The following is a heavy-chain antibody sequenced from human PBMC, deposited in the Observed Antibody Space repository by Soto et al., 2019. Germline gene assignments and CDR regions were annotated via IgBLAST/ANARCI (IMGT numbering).Heavy chain of an antibody. D-gene: IGHD6-13*01. CDR2: IYYSGST. V-gene: IGHV4-39*01. J-gene: IGHJ4*02. CDR3: ARHDIAAAGLFDY. CDR1: GGSISSSSYY. Sequence: PSETLSLTCTVSGGSISSSSYYWGWIRQPPGKGLEWIGSIYYSGSTYYNPSLKSRVTISVDTSKNQFSLKLSSVTAADTAVYYCARHDIAAAGLFDYWGQGTLVTVSS.